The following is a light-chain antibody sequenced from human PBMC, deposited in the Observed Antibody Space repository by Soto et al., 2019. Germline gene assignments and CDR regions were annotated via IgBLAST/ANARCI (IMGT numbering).Light chain of an antibody. J-gene: IGKJ4*01. V-gene: IGKV1-9*01. CDR1: HDIRNF. Sequence: IRLTQSPSFFSASLGDRVTLTFRASHDIRNFLAWYKHHPGPAPRLLMSSASTPHGGVSSRFSAAGSWTAFTLTISSLQPEGWANYLGQDLYSCAPINVGGGTTVES. CDR2: SAS. CDR3: QDLYSCAPIN.